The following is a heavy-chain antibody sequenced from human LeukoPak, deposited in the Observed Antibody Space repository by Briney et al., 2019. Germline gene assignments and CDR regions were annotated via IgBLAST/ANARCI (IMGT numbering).Heavy chain of an antibody. CDR2: ISSSSSYI. V-gene: IGHV3-21*01. Sequence: GGSLRLSCAASGFTFSSYSMNWVRQAPGKGLEWVSSISSSSSYIYYADSVKGRFTISRDNAKNSLYLQMNSLRAEDTAVYYCARDRSGSYYYYYYMDVWGKGTTVTISS. CDR1: GFTFSSYS. J-gene: IGHJ6*03. D-gene: IGHD1-26*01. CDR3: ARDRSGSYYYYYYMDV.